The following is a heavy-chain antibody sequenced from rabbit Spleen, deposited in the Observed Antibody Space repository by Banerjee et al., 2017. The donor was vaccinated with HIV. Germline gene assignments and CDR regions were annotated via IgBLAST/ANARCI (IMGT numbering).Heavy chain of an antibody. J-gene: IGHJ6*01. V-gene: IGHV1S45*01. D-gene: IGHD8-1*01. CDR2: IAGSSSGFT. Sequence: QEPLVESGGGLVQPEGSLALTCKASGFSFSSSDDICWVRQAPGKGLEWISCIAGSSSGFTYSATWAKGRFTISTTSSPTVTLQMTSLTAADTAPYFCARDSGTSFSTYGMDLWAPGTLVTVS. CDR1: GFSFSSSDD. CDR3: ARDSGTSFSTYGMDL.